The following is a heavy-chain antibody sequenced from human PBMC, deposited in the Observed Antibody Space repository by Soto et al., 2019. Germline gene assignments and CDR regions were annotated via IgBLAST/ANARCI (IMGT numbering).Heavy chain of an antibody. D-gene: IGHD3-3*01. J-gene: IGHJ5*02. V-gene: IGHV4-31*03. CDR3: ARARRITIFGVVQRSWFDP. Sequence: SETLSLTCTVSGGSISSGGYYWSWIRQHPGKGLEWIGYIYYSGSTYYNPSLKSRVTISVDTSKNQFSLKLSSVTAADTAVYYCARARRITIFGVVQRSWFDPWGQGTLVTVSS. CDR1: GGSISSGGYY. CDR2: IYYSGST.